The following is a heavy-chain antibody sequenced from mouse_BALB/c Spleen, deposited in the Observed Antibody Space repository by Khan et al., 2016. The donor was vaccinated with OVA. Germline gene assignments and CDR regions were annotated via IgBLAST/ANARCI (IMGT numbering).Heavy chain of an antibody. D-gene: IGHD2-10*02. V-gene: IGHV3-2*02. CDR3: ARVYGGDFDY. CDR2: ISYSGNT. J-gene: IGHJ2*01. CDR1: GYSITSDYA. Sequence: EVKLLESGPGLVKPSQSLSLTCPVTGYSITSDYAWNWIRQFPGNKLEWMGFISYSGNTKYNPSLKNRISVTRATSKNQFFLQLNSVTTEDTATYYCARVYGGDFDYWGQGTTLTVSS.